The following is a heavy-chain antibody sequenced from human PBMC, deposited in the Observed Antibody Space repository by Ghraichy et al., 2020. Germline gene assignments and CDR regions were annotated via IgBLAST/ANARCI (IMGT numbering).Heavy chain of an antibody. CDR3: ARHDSSSWTGWYYYYMDV. CDR1: GGSISSYY. Sequence: SETLSLTCTVSGGSISSYYWSWIRQPPGKGLEWIGYIYYSGSTNYNPSLKSRVTISADTSKNQFSLKLSSVTAADTAVYYCARHDSSSWTGWYYYYMDVWGKGTTVTVSS. J-gene: IGHJ6*03. D-gene: IGHD6-13*01. V-gene: IGHV4-59*08. CDR2: IYYSGST.